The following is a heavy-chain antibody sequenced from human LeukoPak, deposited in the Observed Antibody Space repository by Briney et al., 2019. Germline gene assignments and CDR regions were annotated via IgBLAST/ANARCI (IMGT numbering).Heavy chain of an antibody. J-gene: IGHJ4*02. Sequence: GGSLRLSCAASGFTFSSYWMHWVRQAPGKGLVWVSRINSDGSSTSYADSVKGRFTISRDNAKNTLYLQMNSLRAKDTAVYYCARGGYYDPLDYWGQGTLVTVSS. D-gene: IGHD3-22*01. CDR2: INSDGSST. CDR3: ARGGYYDPLDY. CDR1: GFTFSSYW. V-gene: IGHV3-74*01.